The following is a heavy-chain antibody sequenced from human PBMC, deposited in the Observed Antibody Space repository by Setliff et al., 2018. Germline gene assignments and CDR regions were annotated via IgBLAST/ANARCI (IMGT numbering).Heavy chain of an antibody. V-gene: IGHV3-23*01. J-gene: IGHJ4*02. CDR2: TTGSGGDR. CDR1: GLTFRTYA. Sequence: GSLRLSCAASGLTFRTYAMSWVRQAPGKGLEWVLSTTGSGGDRGYADSVKGRFTISRDNSKNTLYLQMNSLRAEDTAVYYCVTSTIIIYYFDFWGQGTPVTVSS. CDR3: VTSTIIIYYFDF. D-gene: IGHD3-10*01.